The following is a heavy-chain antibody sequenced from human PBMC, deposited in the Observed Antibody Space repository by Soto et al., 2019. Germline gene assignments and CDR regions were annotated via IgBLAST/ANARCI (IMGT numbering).Heavy chain of an antibody. V-gene: IGHV3-53*02. D-gene: IGHD3-10*01. CDR1: GFSVSRNY. CDR2: VYSGGPT. CDR3: ARVPGRL. J-gene: IGHJ4*02. Sequence: QLVETGGGLIQPGTSLTLSCAASGFSVSRNYMTWVRQAPGKGLEWVSFVYSGGPTFYADSVKGRFILSRDDSQNTMYLQMNNLRAEDTAVYYCARVPGRLWGRGTLVTVAS.